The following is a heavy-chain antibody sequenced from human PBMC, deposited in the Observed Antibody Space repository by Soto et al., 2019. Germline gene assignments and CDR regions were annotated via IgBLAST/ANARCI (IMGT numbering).Heavy chain of an antibody. J-gene: IGHJ6*03. D-gene: IGHD1-26*01. CDR3: ARAKGWGLYYYYMDV. V-gene: IGHV4-34*01. CDR2: INHSGST. CDR1: GGSFSGYY. Sequence: ASETLSLTCAVYGGSFSGYYWSWIRQPPGKGLEWIGEINHSGSTNYNPSLKSRVTISVDTSKNQFSLKLSSVTAADTAVYYCARAKGWGLYYYYMDVWGKGTTVTVSS.